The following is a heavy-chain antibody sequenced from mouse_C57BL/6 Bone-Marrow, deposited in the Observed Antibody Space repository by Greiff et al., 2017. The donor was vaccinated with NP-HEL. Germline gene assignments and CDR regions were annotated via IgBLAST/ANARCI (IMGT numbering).Heavy chain of an antibody. CDR1: GYTFTDYE. V-gene: IGHV1-15*01. CDR2: IDPETGGT. J-gene: IGHJ2*01. CDR3: TGYYGSSFHFDY. D-gene: IGHD1-1*01. Sequence: VKLMESGAELVRPGASVTLSCKASGYTFTDYEMHWVKQTPVHGLEWIGAIDPETGGTAYNQKFKGKAILTADKSSSTAYMELRSLTSEDSAVDYCTGYYGSSFHFDYGGQGTTLTVSS.